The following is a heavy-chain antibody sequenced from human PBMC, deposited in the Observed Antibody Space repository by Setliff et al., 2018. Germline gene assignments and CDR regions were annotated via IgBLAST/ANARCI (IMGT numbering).Heavy chain of an antibody. CDR1: GGTFSSYG. CDR3: ARAPDCGGDCYAPTPKYYYYYYGMDV. Sequence: SVKVSCKASGGTFSSYGISWVRQAPGQGLEWMGGIIPILGIPNYAQKFQGRVTITADESTRTAYMELGSLRSEDTAVYYCARAPDCGGDCYAPTPKYYYYYYGMDVWGQGTTVTVSS. V-gene: IGHV1-69*10. CDR2: IIPILGIP. J-gene: IGHJ6*02. D-gene: IGHD2-21*02.